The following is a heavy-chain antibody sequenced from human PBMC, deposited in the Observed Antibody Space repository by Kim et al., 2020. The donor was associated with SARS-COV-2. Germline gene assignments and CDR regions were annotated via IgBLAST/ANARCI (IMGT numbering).Heavy chain of an antibody. Sequence: YADSGKGRCTDPRTNAKNSLSLQMSSLRAEDTAVYYCARDPQVGTSPFDYWGQGTLVTVSS. CDR3: ARDPQVGTSPFDY. V-gene: IGHV3-11*04. D-gene: IGHD1-1*01. J-gene: IGHJ4*02.